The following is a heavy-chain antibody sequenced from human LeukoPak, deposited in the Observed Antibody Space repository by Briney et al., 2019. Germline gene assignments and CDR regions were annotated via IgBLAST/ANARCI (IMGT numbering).Heavy chain of an antibody. V-gene: IGHV3-9*01. J-gene: IGHJ4*02. CDR2: ISWNSGSI. Sequence: GGSLRLSCAASGFTFDDYAMPWVRQAPGKGLEWVSGISWNSGSIGYADSVKGRFTISRDNAKNPLYLQMNSLRAEDTALYYCAKDIKSEQQLVGFDYWGQGTLVTVSS. D-gene: IGHD6-13*01. CDR1: GFTFDDYA. CDR3: AKDIKSEQQLVGFDY.